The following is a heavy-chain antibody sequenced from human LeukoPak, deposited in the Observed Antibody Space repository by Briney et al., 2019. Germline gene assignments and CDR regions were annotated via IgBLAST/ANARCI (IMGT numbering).Heavy chain of an antibody. CDR1: GGSVSSGNYY. Sequence: SETLSLTCTVSGGSVSSGNYYWTWIRQPPGKGLEWIGYNSYSGSANYNPSLKSRVTILLDTSKNQFSLKLSSVTAADTAIYSCARRVSGDYGHWFDPWGQGTLVTVSS. D-gene: IGHD4-17*01. V-gene: IGHV4-61*01. J-gene: IGHJ5*02. CDR2: NSYSGSA. CDR3: ARRVSGDYGHWFDP.